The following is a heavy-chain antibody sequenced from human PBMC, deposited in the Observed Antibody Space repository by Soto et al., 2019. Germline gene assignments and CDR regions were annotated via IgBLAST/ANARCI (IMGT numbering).Heavy chain of an antibody. CDR3: ARGRASGSYYLLAY. D-gene: IGHD3-10*01. J-gene: IGHJ4*02. Sequence: ASVKVSCKASGDTFTTYDINWVRQATGHGLEWMGWIHPNSGNIGYAQRFQGRVTMTRDTAIRTAYMEVSSLRSDDTAVYYCARGRASGSYYLLAYWGQGT. V-gene: IGHV1-8*01. CDR1: GDTFTTYD. CDR2: IHPNSGNI.